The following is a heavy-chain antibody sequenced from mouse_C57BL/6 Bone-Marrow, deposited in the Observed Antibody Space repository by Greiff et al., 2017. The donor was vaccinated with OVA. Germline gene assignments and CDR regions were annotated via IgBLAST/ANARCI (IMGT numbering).Heavy chain of an antibody. D-gene: IGHD5-1*01. CDR1: GYTFTNYW. V-gene: IGHV1-63*01. J-gene: IGHJ2*01. CDR2: IYPGGGCT. CDR3: ARSKYRVYFDN. Sequence: VQLQQSGAELVRPGTSVKLSCKASGYTFTNYWIRWAKQRPGHGLEWIGDIYPGGGCTNYTEKFKGKATLTADKSSSTAYMQFSSLTSEYSAIYNCARSKYRVYFDNWDRGTALTVSA.